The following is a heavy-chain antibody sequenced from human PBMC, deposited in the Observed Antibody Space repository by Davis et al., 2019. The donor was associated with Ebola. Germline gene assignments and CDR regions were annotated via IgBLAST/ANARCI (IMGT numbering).Heavy chain of an antibody. J-gene: IGHJ4*02. D-gene: IGHD3-22*01. Sequence: SETLSLTCAISGDSVSSNSAAWNWIRQSPSRGLEWLGRTYYRSKWYNDYAVSVKSRITINPDTSKNQFSLKLSSVTAADTAVYYCARARTYYYDSTRDGSFDYWGQGTLVTVSS. CDR3: ARARTYYYDSTRDGSFDY. V-gene: IGHV6-1*01. CDR2: TYYRSKWYN. CDR1: GDSVSSNSAA.